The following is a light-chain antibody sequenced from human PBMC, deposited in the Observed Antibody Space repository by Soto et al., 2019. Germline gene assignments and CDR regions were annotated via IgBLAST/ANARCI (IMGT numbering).Light chain of an antibody. CDR2: LTS. J-gene: IGKJ4*01. V-gene: IGKV4-1*01. CDR3: QQYYSPPLT. Sequence: DIVMTQSPDSLAVSLGERATINCKSSQSVLYSSNNKNYVAWYQQRPGQPPKLLIYLTSIRESGVPDRFSGSRSGTDFTLTISSLQAEDVAVYFCQQYYSPPLTFGGGTKVEIK. CDR1: QSVLYSSNNKNY.